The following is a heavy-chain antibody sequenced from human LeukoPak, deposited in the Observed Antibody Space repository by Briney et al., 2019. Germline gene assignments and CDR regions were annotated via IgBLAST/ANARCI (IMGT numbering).Heavy chain of an antibody. V-gene: IGHV3-33*01. CDR3: ARDTDYYDSSGYPTDY. D-gene: IGHD3-22*01. Sequence: GGSLRLSCAASGFTFSSYGMHWVRQAPGKGLEWVALIWYDGGNKYYADSVKGRLTISRDNSKNTLYLQMNSLRAEDTAVYYCARDTDYYDSSGYPTDYWGQGTLVTVSS. CDR2: IWYDGGNK. CDR1: GFTFSSYG. J-gene: IGHJ4*02.